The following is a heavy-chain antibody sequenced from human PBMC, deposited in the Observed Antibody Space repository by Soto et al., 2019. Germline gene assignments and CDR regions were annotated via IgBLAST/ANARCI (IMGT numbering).Heavy chain of an antibody. Sequence: PGGSLRLSCAASGFTFSSYAMHWVRQAPGKGLEWVAVISYDGSNKYYADSVKGRFTISRDNSKNTLYLQMNSLRAEDTAVYYCARAPILWFGEDYWGQGTLVTVSS. V-gene: IGHV3-30-3*01. CDR1: GFTFSSYA. CDR3: ARAPILWFGEDY. CDR2: ISYDGSNK. J-gene: IGHJ4*02. D-gene: IGHD3-10*01.